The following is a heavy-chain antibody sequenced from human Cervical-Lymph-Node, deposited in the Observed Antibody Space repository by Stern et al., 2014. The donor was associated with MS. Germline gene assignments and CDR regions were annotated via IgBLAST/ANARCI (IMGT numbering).Heavy chain of an antibody. CDR2: IRTKDNNYAT. CDR3: TRFDYYYYAMDV. CDR1: GFTFSGPP. J-gene: IGHJ6*02. V-gene: IGHV3-73*01. Sequence: VQLVESGGGLVQPGGSLKLSCAASGFTFSGPPMHWVRQASGKGLEWVGRIRTKDNNYATAYAASVKGRFTISRDDSKNTAYLQMNSLKSEDTAVYYCTRFDYYYYAMDVWGQGTTVTVSS.